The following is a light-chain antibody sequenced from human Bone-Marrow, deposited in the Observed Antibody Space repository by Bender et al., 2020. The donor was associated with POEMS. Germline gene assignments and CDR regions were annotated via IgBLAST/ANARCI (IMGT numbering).Light chain of an antibody. CDR1: SSDVGGYNY. CDR2: EVT. J-gene: IGLJ3*02. V-gene: IGLV2-8*01. Sequence: QSALTQPAAVSGSPGQSVTISCTGTSSDVGGYNYVSWYQQHPGKAPKLMIFEVTKRPSGVPNRFSGSKSGNTASLTVSGLQDEDEAEYYCSSYSSSSTMWLFGGGTKLTVL. CDR3: SSYSSSSTMWL.